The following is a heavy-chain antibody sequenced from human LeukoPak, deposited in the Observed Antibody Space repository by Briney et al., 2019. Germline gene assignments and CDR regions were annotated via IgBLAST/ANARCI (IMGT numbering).Heavy chain of an antibody. J-gene: IGHJ1*01. CDR3: ARDQSSTSYAIGVGEEYFQY. D-gene: IGHD6-6*01. CDR2: ISSTSSKI. V-gene: IGHV3-48*01. CDR1: GFTFSSYS. Sequence: AGGSLRLSCAGSGFTFSSYSMNWVRQAPGKGLEWVSYISSTSSKIYYADSVRGRFTISRDNAKNSLYLQMNSLRAEDTAVYYCARDQSSTSYAIGVGEEYFQYWGQGTLVTVSS.